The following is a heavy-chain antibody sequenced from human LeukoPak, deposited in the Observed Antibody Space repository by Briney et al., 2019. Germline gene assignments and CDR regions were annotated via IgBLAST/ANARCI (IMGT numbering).Heavy chain of an antibody. CDR2: INPSGGST. Sequence: ASVKVSCKASGYTFTSYYMHWVRQAPGQGLEWMGIINPSGGSTSYAQKFQGRVTMTRDMSTSTVYMGLSSLRSEDTAVYYCARDGYSYGQYYYYYYMDVWGKGTTVTVSS. CDR1: GYTFTSYY. J-gene: IGHJ6*03. D-gene: IGHD5-18*01. CDR3: ARDGYSYGQYYYYYYMDV. V-gene: IGHV1-46*01.